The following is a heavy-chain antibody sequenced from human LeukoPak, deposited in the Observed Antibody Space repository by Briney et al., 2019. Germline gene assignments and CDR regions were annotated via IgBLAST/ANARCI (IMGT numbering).Heavy chain of an antibody. CDR2: ISGTGGDT. D-gene: IGHD3-22*01. J-gene: IGHJ6*02. CDR3: AKILGHDSSGYYYYGMDV. CDR1: GFIFSNFP. Sequence: PEGSLRLSCAASGFIFSNFPMTWVRQTPGKGLEGVSSISGTGGDTYYTDSVRGRFTISRDNSKNTLYLQMNSLRAEDTAVYYCAKILGHDSSGYYYYGMDVWGQGTTVTVSS. V-gene: IGHV3-23*01.